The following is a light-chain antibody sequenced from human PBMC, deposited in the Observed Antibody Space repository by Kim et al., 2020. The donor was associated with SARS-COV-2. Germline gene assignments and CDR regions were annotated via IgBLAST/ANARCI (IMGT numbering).Light chain of an antibody. J-gene: IGKJ5*01. V-gene: IGKV1-12*01. Sequence: ASVGDRVTITCRASQNINNWLAWYQQKPGKAPKLLIYATSNLQTGVPSRFSGSASGTDFTLTINSLQPEDSATYYCQEAHNFPITFGQGTRLDVK. CDR3: QEAHNFPIT. CDR2: ATS. CDR1: QNINNW.